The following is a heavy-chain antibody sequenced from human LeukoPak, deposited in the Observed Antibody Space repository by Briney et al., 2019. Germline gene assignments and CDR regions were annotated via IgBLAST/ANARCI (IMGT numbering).Heavy chain of an antibody. J-gene: IGHJ4*02. D-gene: IGHD5-18*01. CDR3: TRGRDTAKVGY. CDR2: MHPSGST. V-gene: IGHV4-4*08. Sequence: PSETLSLTCTVSGGSISGYYWSWIRQSPGKRLEWIGDMHPSGSTRSNPSLESRVTLSVDTPKNQFSLKLAAVTAADTAVYFCTRGRDTAKVGYWGQGTLVTVSS. CDR1: GGSISGYY.